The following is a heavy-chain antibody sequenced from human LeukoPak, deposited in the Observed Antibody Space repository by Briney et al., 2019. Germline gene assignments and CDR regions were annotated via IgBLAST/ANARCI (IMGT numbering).Heavy chain of an antibody. CDR2: ISGSGGST. V-gene: IGHV3-23*01. D-gene: IGHD3-22*01. CDR1: GFTFSSYA. J-gene: IGHJ3*02. CDR3: ARAAWGYYDSSGYLGGAFDI. Sequence: GGSLRLSCAASGFTFSSYAMSWVRQAPGKGLEWVSAISGSGGSTYYADSVKGRFTISRDNSKNTLYLQMNSLRAGDTAVYYCARAAWGYYDSSGYLGGAFDIWGQGTMVTVSS.